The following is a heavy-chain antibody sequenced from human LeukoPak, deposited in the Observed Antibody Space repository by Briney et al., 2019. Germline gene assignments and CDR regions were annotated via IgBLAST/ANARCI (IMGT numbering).Heavy chain of an antibody. Sequence: SETLSLTCTVSGGSISSHYWSWIRQPPGKGLEWIGFIHYSGSTNYNPSLKSRVNISVDTSKSQFSLKLTSVTAADTAVYYCARDPPDTTMANAMDVWGQGTTVTVSS. CDR1: GGSISSHY. J-gene: IGHJ6*02. D-gene: IGHD5-18*01. CDR2: IHYSGST. CDR3: ARDPPDTTMANAMDV. V-gene: IGHV4-59*11.